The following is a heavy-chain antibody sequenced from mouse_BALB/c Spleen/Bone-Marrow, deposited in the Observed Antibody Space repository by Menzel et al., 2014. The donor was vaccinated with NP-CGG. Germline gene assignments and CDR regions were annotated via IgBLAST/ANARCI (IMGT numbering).Heavy chain of an antibody. CDR3: TSEGLTGYYAMDY. CDR1: GFTFTSYT. V-gene: IGHV5-6-4*01. D-gene: IGHD4-1*01. CDR2: ISTGGSYT. J-gene: IGHJ4*01. Sequence: EVQREESGGGLVKPGGSLKLSCAASGFTFTSYTMSWVRQTPGKRLEWVAIISTGGSYTYYPDSVKGRFTITRDNAKNTLFLQMSSLKSEDTAMYHCTSEGLTGYYAMDYWGQGTTVTVSS.